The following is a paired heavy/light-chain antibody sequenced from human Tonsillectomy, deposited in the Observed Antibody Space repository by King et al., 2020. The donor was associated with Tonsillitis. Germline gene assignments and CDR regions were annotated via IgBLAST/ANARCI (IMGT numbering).Heavy chain of an antibody. Sequence: QVQLVQSGAEVKKPGASVKVSCKASGYTFIGYYMHWVRQAPGQGLEWMGWINPNSGGTYYAQKFQGRVTMTRDTSISTAYMELSRLRSDDTAVYYCAREFIGDGYSIKYFDYWGQGTLVTVSS. D-gene: IGHD4-4*01. V-gene: IGHV1-2*02. CDR1: GYTFIGYY. CDR2: INPNSGGT. J-gene: IGHJ4*02. CDR3: AREFIGDGYSIKYFDY.
Light chain of an antibody. CDR3: QQSYSTLT. CDR1: QSISSY. J-gene: IGKJ4*01. CDR2: AAS. Sequence: DIQMTQSPSSLSASVGDRVTITCRASQSISSYLNWYQQKPGKAPKLLIYAASSLQSGVPSRFSGSGSGTDFTLTISSLQPEDFTTYYCQQSYSTLTFGGGTKVEIK. V-gene: IGKV1-39*01.